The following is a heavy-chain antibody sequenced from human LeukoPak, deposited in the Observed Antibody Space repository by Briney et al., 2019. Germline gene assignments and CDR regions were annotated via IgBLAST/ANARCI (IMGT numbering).Heavy chain of an antibody. J-gene: IGHJ6*02. CDR1: GFTFSSYE. V-gene: IGHV3-48*03. Sequence: GGSLRLSCAASGFTFSSYEMNWVRQAPGKGLEWVSYISSSGSTIYYADSVKGRFTISRDNAKNSLYLQMNSLRAEDTAVYYCARGRGRYCSGGSCYRYYYYYGMDVWGQGTLVTVSS. CDR3: ARGRGRYCSGGSCYRYYYYYGMDV. D-gene: IGHD2-15*01. CDR2: ISSSGSTI.